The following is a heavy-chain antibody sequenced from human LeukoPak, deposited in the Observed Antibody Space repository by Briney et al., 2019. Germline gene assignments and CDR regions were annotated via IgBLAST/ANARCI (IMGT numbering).Heavy chain of an antibody. CDR3: ARDDYGPLTDS. J-gene: IGHJ5*02. CDR1: GFMFRTYG. V-gene: IGHV3-33*01. D-gene: IGHD4/OR15-4a*01. Sequence: QPGTSLRLSCAASGFMFRTYGMHWVRQAPGKGLEWVAVIWYDGSKKYYADSVKGRFTISRDKSKNALYLQMNSLRAEDTAVYYCARDDYGPLTDSWDQGTLVTVSS. CDR2: IWYDGSKK.